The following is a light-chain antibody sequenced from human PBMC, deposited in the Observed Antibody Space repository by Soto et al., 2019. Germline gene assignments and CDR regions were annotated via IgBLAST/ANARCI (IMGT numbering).Light chain of an antibody. V-gene: IGLV1-36*01. CDR3: AAWDYSLNGGV. Sequence: QSVLTQPPSVSEAPRQRGTISCSGSSSNIGNHAVNWFQQLPGKAPKLLIYYDDMLPSGVCDRFSGSKSGTSASLAISGLQSEDEADYYCAAWDYSLNGGVFGGGTQLTVL. CDR1: SSNIGNHA. CDR2: YDD. J-gene: IGLJ3*02.